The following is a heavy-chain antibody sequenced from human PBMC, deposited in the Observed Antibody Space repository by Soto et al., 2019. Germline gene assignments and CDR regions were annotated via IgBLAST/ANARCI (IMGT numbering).Heavy chain of an antibody. Sequence: QVQLVQSGAEVKKPGSSVKVSCKASGGTFSSCAITWVRQAPGQGLEWMGGIIPFFGTANYAQKFQGRVTITADESTSTAYMELSSLRYEDTAVYYCATKGVSGWFFDSWGQGTVVTVSS. CDR3: ATKGVSGWFFDS. D-gene: IGHD6-19*01. J-gene: IGHJ4*02. V-gene: IGHV1-69*01. CDR1: GGTFSSCA. CDR2: IIPFFGTA.